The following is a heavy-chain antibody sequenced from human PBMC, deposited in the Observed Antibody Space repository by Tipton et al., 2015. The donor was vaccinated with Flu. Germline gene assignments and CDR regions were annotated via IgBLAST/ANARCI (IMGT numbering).Heavy chain of an antibody. J-gene: IGHJ4*02. CDR3: ARVIRMTMIRGIRDLYYFDF. D-gene: IGHD3-10*01. V-gene: IGHV4-39*07. Sequence: LRLSCTVSGCSITTSGYFWSWLRQPPGKGLEWIGSLYYSGGAHHNPSLTSRVAISGDTSNKHFSLKLTNVTAADTAVYFCARVIRMTMIRGIRDLYYFDFWGQGMLVTVSS. CDR1: GCSITTSGYF. CDR2: LYYSGGA.